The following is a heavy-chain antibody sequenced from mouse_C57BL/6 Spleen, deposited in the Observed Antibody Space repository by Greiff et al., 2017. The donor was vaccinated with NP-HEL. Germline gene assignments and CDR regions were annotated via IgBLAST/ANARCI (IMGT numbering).Heavy chain of an antibody. CDR2: INPSNGGT. D-gene: IGHD2-3*01. CDR3: AREAYDHSCYAMDD. J-gene: IGHJ4*01. CDR1: GYTFTSYW. Sequence: QVQLQQPGTELVKPGASVKLSCKASGYTFTSYWMHWVKQRPGPGLEWIGNINPSNGGTNYNEKFKSKATLTVDKSSSTAYMQLSSLTSEDSAVYYCAREAYDHSCYAMDDWGQGTSVTVSS. V-gene: IGHV1-53*01.